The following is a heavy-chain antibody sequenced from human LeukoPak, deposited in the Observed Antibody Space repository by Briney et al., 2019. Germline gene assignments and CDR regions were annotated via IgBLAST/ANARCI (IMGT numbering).Heavy chain of an antibody. J-gene: IGHJ5*02. CDR3: ARHMLVAATRWIWFDP. CDR2: IYYSGST. V-gene: IGHV4-59*08. Sequence: SETLSLPCTVSGGSISSYYWSWIPQPPGKGLEWIGYIYYSGSTNYNPSLKSRVTISVATSKNQFSLKLSSVTAADTAVYYCARHMLVAATRWIWFDPWGRGTLVTVSS. D-gene: IGHD2-15*01. CDR1: GGSISSYY.